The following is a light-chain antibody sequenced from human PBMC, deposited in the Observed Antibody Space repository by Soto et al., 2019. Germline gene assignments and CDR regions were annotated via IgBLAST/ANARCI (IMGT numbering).Light chain of an antibody. CDR1: QSVLFSSNNKNY. Sequence: DIVMTQSPDSLAVSLGERATIGCRSSQSVLFSSNNKNYLTWYQQKPGQPPKLLIYWASTRESGVPDRFSGSGSGTDFTLTISSLQAEDVAVYYCQQYYSSPRTFGQGTKVEI. V-gene: IGKV4-1*01. CDR3: QQYYSSPRT. CDR2: WAS. J-gene: IGKJ1*01.